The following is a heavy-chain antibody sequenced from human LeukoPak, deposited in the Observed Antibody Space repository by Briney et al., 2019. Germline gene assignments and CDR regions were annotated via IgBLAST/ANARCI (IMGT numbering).Heavy chain of an antibody. CDR2: INAYNGNT. D-gene: IGHD4-23*01. CDR1: GYTFTSYA. CDR3: ARDGADRRYGGNSLDY. V-gene: IGHV1-18*01. Sequence: PQASVKVSCKASGYTFTSYAMHWVRQAPGQRLEWMGWINAYNGNTKYAQKLQGRVTMTTDTSTSTVYMELRSLRSDDTAVYYCARDGADRRYGGNSLDYWGQGTLVTVSS. J-gene: IGHJ4*02.